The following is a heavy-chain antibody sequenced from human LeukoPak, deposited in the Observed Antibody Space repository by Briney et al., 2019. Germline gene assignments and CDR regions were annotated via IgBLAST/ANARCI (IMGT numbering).Heavy chain of an antibody. Sequence: ASVKVSCKASGYTFTGYYMHWVRQAPGQGLEWMGWINPNSGGTNYAQKFQGRVTMTRDTSISTAYMELSRLRSDDSAVYYCARGGSGSYYNWFDPWGQGTLVTVSS. D-gene: IGHD3-10*01. V-gene: IGHV1-2*02. J-gene: IGHJ5*02. CDR3: ARGGSGSYYNWFDP. CDR2: INPNSGGT. CDR1: GYTFTGYY.